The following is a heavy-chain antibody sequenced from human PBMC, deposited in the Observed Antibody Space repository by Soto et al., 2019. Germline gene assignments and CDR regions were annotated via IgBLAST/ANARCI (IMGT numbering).Heavy chain of an antibody. V-gene: IGHV1-69*13. CDR3: GTGFVQTMCYYYSMDV. CDR1: GGTLSSYA. J-gene: IGHJ6*02. Sequence: ASVKVSCKASGGTLSSYAISWVRQAPGQGLEWMGGIIPIFGTGNYAQKFKGRVTITADESTSTAYMELSSLRSKEPSLDYWGTGFVQTMCYYYSMDVWRQGTTV. CDR2: IIPIFGTG.